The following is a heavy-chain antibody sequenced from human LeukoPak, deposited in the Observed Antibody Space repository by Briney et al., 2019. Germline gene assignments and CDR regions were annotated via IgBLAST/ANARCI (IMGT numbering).Heavy chain of an antibody. Sequence: ASVKVSCKASGYTFTSYYMHWVRQSPGQGLEWMGIINPSVGSTSYAQKFQGRVTMPRDTSKSTVYMELSSLRSEDTAVYYCSRDISLNYYDSSGSEYFQHWGQGTLVTVSS. CDR3: SRDISLNYYDSSGSEYFQH. CDR1: GYTFTSYY. D-gene: IGHD3-22*01. J-gene: IGHJ1*01. CDR2: INPSVGST. V-gene: IGHV1-46*01.